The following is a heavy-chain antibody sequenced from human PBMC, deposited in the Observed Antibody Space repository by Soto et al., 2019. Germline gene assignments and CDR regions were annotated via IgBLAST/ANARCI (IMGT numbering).Heavy chain of an antibody. CDR3: AKETEVVTADEYFQH. D-gene: IGHD2-21*02. CDR2: ISYDGSNK. J-gene: IGHJ1*01. CDR1: GFTFSSYG. Sequence: QVQLVESGGGVVQPGRSLRLSCAASGFTFSSYGMHWVRQAPGKGLEWVAVISYDGSNKYYADSVKGRFTISRDNSKNTLYLQMNSLRDEDTTVYYCAKETEVVTADEYFQHWGQGTLVTVSS. V-gene: IGHV3-30*18.